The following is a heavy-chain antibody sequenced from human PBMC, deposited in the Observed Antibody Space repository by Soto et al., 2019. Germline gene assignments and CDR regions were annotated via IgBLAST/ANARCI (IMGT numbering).Heavy chain of an antibody. CDR3: AREAVAAETY. D-gene: IGHD2-15*01. J-gene: IGHJ4*02. CDR2: IIPIVDVA. CDR1: GDTFSSFT. Sequence: QVQLVQSGAEVKKPGSSVKVSCKASGDTFSSFTFSWVRQAPGQGLEWMGRIIPIVDVANYAQNLQGRVTITADKFTSTGDRELRSLRSEDTAVYYCAREAVAAETYWGQGTLLTVSS. V-gene: IGHV1-69*08.